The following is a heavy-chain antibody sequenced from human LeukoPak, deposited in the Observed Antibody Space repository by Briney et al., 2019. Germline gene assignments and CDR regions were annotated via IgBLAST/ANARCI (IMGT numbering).Heavy chain of an antibody. CDR1: GYTFTAYY. Sequence: ASVKVSCKASGYTFTAYYMHWVRQAPGQGLEWMGWINPNSGGTNYAQKFHDRVTMTRDTSISTAYMELNRLKADDTAVYYCATAPLNGYRSGWYSFDYWGQGDLGTVSS. J-gene: IGHJ4*02. V-gene: IGHV1-2*02. CDR2: INPNSGGT. D-gene: IGHD6-19*01. CDR3: ATAPLNGYRSGWYSFDY.